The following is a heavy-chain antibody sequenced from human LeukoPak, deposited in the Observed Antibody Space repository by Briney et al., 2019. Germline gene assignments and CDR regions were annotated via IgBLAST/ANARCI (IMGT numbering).Heavy chain of an antibody. CDR3: ARADSSGWYVSYYYYYMDV. CDR1: GYTFTSYY. CDR2: ISAYNGNT. Sequence: GASVKVSCKASGYTFTSYYMHWVRQAPGQGLEWMGWISAYNGNTNYAQKLQGRVTMTTDTSTSTAYMELRSLRSDDTAVYYCARADSSGWYVSYYYYYMDVWGKGTTVTVSS. V-gene: IGHV1-18*04. D-gene: IGHD6-19*01. J-gene: IGHJ6*03.